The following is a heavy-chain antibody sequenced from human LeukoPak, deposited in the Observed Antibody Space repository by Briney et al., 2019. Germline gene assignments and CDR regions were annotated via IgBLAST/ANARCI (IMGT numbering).Heavy chain of an antibody. CDR2: ISYDASNK. Sequence: PGGSLRLSCAASGFTFSSYAMHWVRQAPGKGLEWVAVISYDASNKYYADSVKGRFTISRDNSKNTLYLQMNSLRAEDTAVYYCARDGGIAAAGTNSPLYYYYGMDVWGQGTTVTVSS. D-gene: IGHD6-13*01. V-gene: IGHV3-30-3*01. J-gene: IGHJ6*02. CDR1: GFTFSSYA. CDR3: ARDGGIAAAGTNSPLYYYYGMDV.